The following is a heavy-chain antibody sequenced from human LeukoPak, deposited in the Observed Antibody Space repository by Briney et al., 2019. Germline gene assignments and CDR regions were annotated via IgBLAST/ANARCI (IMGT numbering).Heavy chain of an antibody. CDR1: GFTFSDYF. V-gene: IGHV3-69-1*01. D-gene: IGHD3-10*01. Sequence: GGSLRLSCAASGFTFSDYFMSWIRQAPGKGLEWVSYISSSSTIYYADSVKGRFTISRDNAKNSLYLQMNSLRAEDTAVYYCARDPGGSGVPSNFDYWGQGTLVTVSS. CDR2: ISSSSTI. CDR3: ARDPGGSGVPSNFDY. J-gene: IGHJ4*02.